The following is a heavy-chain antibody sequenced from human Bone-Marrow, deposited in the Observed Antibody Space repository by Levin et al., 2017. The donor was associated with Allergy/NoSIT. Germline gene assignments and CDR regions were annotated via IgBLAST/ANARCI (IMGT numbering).Heavy chain of an antibody. D-gene: IGHD3-3*01. J-gene: IGHJ4*02. CDR2: ISGSGGGT. Sequence: SCAASGFTFSSYAMNWVRQAPGKGLEWVSSISGSGGGTYYADSVKGRFTISRGNSKNMLYLQMNSLRDDDTAVYYCAKDYKPRTTAIFGVVMTVIDYRGQGTLVTVSS. CDR1: GFTFSSYA. CDR3: AKDYKPRTTAIFGVVMTVIDY. V-gene: IGHV3-23*01.